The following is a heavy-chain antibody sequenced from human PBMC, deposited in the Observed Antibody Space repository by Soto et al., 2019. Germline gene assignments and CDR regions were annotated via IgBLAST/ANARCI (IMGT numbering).Heavy chain of an antibody. J-gene: IGHJ5*02. D-gene: IGHD3-22*01. V-gene: IGHV4-39*02. CDR2: IYHGGST. Sequence: SETLSLTCTVSGGSISSGDYYWGWLRQPPGKGLEWIGSIYHGGSTYYNPSLNSRVTLSIDMTNNHVSLILNSVTAADTAVYYCARVGPWVPYYYDSSPYTFENWFDPWGQGTLVTVSS. CDR3: ARVGPWVPYYYDSSPYTFENWFDP. CDR1: GGSISSGDYY.